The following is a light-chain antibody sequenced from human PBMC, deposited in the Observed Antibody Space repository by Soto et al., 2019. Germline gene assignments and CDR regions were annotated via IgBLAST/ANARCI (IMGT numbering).Light chain of an antibody. CDR1: QSVSTNS. CDR2: GAS. CDR3: QQFATSPLT. J-gene: IGKJ4*01. Sequence: EIVLTQSPDTLSLSPGERATLSCRASQSVSTNSLAWYQQKPGQAPRLLIYGASSRATGIPDRFSGSGSGTDLTLTISRLEPEDFAVYYCQQFATSPLTFGGGTKVDIK. V-gene: IGKV3-20*01.